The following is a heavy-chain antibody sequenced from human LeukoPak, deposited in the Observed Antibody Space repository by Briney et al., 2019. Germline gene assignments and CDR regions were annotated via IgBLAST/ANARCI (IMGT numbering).Heavy chain of an antibody. CDR1: GFTFSDYY. D-gene: IGHD6-19*01. V-gene: IGHV3-11*04. J-gene: IGHJ4*02. CDR2: ISSSGSTI. CDR3: ARRTAVAVNFDY. Sequence: GGSLRLSCAASGFTFSDYYMSWIRQAPGKRLEWVSYISSSGSTIYYAVSVKGRFTISRYNAKNSLYLQMNSLRAEDTAVYYCARRTAVAVNFDYWGQGTLVTVSS.